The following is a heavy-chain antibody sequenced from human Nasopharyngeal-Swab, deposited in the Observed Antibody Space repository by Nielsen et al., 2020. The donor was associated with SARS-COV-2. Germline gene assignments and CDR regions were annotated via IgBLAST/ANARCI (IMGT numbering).Heavy chain of an antibody. CDR3: SGDFWSGYPDAFDI. V-gene: IGHV4-4*02. Sequence: WIRQPPGKGLEWIGEIYHSGNTNYNPSLKSRVTISVDKSKNQFSLKLSSVTAADTAVYYCSGDFWSGYPDAFDIWGQGTMVTVSS. CDR2: IYHSGNT. D-gene: IGHD3-3*01. J-gene: IGHJ3*02.